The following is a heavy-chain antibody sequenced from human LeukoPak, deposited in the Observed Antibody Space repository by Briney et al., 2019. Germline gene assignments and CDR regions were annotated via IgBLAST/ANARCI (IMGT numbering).Heavy chain of an antibody. CDR2: ISYDGSNK. Sequence: PRGSLRLSCAPPGFTFSSYIMHWVRQAPGKGLGWVAVISYDGSNKYYADSVKSRFTISRDNSKNTLYLQMNSLRAEDTAVYYCAKDCGSSCYYYFDYWGQGTLVTVSS. CDR3: AKDCGSSCYYYFDY. J-gene: IGHJ4*02. CDR1: GFTFSSYI. V-gene: IGHV3-30*18. D-gene: IGHD3-22*01.